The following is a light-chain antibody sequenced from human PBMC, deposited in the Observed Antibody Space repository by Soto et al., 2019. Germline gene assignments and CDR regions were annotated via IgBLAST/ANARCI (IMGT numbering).Light chain of an antibody. CDR3: QQYGSAPFT. CDR1: QTVTTSQ. Sequence: EVVLTQSPGTLSLSPGERATLSCRASQTVTTSQLTWFQQKPGQAPRLLIYAASIRAAGIPDRFSGSGSGTDFTLTISRLEPEDFAVYYCQQYGSAPFTFGGGTKVDSK. V-gene: IGKV3-20*01. CDR2: AAS. J-gene: IGKJ4*01.